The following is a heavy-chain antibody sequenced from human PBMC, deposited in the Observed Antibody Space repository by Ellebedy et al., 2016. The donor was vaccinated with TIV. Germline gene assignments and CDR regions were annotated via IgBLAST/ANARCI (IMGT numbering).Heavy chain of an antibody. J-gene: IGHJ5*02. CDR1: GVTFSRYA. Sequence: AASVKVSCKASGVTFSRYAVSWVRQAPGQGLEWMGTLIPMYGKTHYAQKLQGRVTISADESTNTAFMELSSLKSEDTAIYYCSRGKYRNWFHPWGQGTLVTVSS. D-gene: IGHD1-1*01. V-gene: IGHV1-69*13. CDR3: SRGKYRNWFHP. CDR2: LIPMYGKT.